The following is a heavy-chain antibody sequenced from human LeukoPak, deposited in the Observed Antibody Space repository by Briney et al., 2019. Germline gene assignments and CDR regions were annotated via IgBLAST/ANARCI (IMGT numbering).Heavy chain of an antibody. CDR2: ISTDGTTT. Sequence: PGGSLRLSCAASGFPFRSHWMHWVRQVPGKGLVWVSHISTDGTTTNYADSVKGRFTISRDNAKDTLYLQLNSLRAEDTAIYYCARSLAYSSGGWGQGTLVTVSS. CDR3: ARSLAYSSGG. CDR1: GFPFRSHW. D-gene: IGHD3-22*01. J-gene: IGHJ4*02. V-gene: IGHV3-74*01.